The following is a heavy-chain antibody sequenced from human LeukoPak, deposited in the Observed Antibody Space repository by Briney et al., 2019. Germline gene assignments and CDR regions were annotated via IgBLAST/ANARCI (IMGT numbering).Heavy chain of an antibody. CDR3: ASPVTSDAFDI. CDR2: IYKGADTT. Sequence: GGSLRLSCAASGFTFSVHAMGWVRQAPGKGLEWVSVIYKGADTTYYSDSVKGRFTISRDNAKNSLYLQMNSLRAEDTAVYYCASPVTSDAFDIWGQGTMVTVSS. CDR1: GFTFSVHA. J-gene: IGHJ3*02. D-gene: IGHD4-17*01. V-gene: IGHV3-23*03.